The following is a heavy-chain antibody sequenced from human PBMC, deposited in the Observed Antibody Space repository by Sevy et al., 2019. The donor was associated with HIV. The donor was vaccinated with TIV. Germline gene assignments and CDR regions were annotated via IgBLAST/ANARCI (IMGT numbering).Heavy chain of an antibody. V-gene: IGHV4-59*01. D-gene: IGHD2-8*01. Sequence: SETLSLTCTVSGGSISGYYWSWIRQPPGKGLELIGYIYYSESTNYNPSLKSRVTISVDMSKNQFSLRLSSVAAADTAVYYCARYYCPNGVCNGFDYWGLGTLVTVSS. CDR3: ARYYCPNGVCNGFDY. CDR2: IYYSEST. CDR1: GGSISGYY. J-gene: IGHJ4*02.